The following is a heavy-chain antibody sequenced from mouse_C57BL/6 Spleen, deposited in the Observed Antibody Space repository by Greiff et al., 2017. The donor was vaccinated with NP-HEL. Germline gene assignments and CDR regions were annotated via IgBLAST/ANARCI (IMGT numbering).Heavy chain of an antibody. Sequence: EVKLQESGPGLVKPSQSLSLTCTVTGYSITSGYGWNWIRQFPGNKLEWMGYISYSGSTNYNPSPKSRISITRDTSKNQFFLQLNSVTTEDTAKYYCARTARIKYWGQGTTLTVSS. J-gene: IGHJ2*01. V-gene: IGHV3-2*02. D-gene: IGHD1-2*01. CDR3: ARTARIKY. CDR2: ISYSGST. CDR1: GYSITSGYG.